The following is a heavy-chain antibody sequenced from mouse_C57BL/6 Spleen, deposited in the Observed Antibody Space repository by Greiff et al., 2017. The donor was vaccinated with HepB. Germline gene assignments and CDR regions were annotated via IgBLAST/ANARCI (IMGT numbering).Heavy chain of an antibody. CDR2: IYPGDGDT. CDR1: GYAFSSSW. Sequence: VQLQQSGPELVKPGASVKISCKASGYAFSSSWMNWVKQRPGKGLEWIGRIYPGDGDTNYNGKFKGKATLTADKSSSTAYMQLSSLTSEDSAVYFCAIIYYDYDRLAYWGQGTLVTVSA. V-gene: IGHV1-82*01. D-gene: IGHD2-4*01. CDR3: AIIYYDYDRLAY. J-gene: IGHJ3*01.